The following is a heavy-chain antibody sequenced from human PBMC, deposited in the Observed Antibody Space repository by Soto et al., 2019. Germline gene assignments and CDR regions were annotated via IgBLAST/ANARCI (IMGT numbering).Heavy chain of an antibody. D-gene: IGHD6-13*01. CDR1: GYSFTIYW. V-gene: IGHV5-51*01. CDR3: ARCSSSLFYYYYGMDV. CDR2: IYPGDSDT. Sequence: PGESLKISCTGSGYSFTIYWIGWVRQMPGKGLEWMGIIYPGDSDTRYSPSFQGQVTISADKSISTAYLQWSSLKASDTAMYYCARCSSSLFYYYYGMDVWGQGTTVTVS. J-gene: IGHJ6*02.